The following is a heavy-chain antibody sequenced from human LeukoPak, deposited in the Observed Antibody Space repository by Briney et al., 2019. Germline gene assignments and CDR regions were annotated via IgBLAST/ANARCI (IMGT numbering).Heavy chain of an antibody. CDR2: IIPIFGTA. CDR3: ARGPVSYGLGY. CDR1: GGTFSSYA. Sequence: ASVKVSCKASGGTFSSYAISWVRQAPGQGLEWMGGIIPIFGTANYAQKFQGRVTITTDEPTSTAYMELSSLRSEDTAVYYCARGPVSYGLGYWGQGTLVTVSS. J-gene: IGHJ4*02. V-gene: IGHV1-69*05. D-gene: IGHD3-10*01.